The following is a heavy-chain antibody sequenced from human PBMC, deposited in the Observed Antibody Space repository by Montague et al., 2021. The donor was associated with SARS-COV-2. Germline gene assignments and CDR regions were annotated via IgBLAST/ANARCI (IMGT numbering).Heavy chain of an antibody. D-gene: IGHD3-22*01. CDR2: INHRGST. J-gene: IGHJ4*02. V-gene: IGHV4-34*01. CDR3: ARGRQHINMVVVVVTGGEYCFDF. Sequence: SETLSLTCAVYDGSFSDYSWPWSRQPPGKGLEWIGEINHRGSTNYNPSLKSRVTISVDTSKNPCSLQMTSVTAADTAVYYCARGRQHINMVVVVVTGGEYCFDFWGQGTLVAVSS. CDR1: DGSFSDYS.